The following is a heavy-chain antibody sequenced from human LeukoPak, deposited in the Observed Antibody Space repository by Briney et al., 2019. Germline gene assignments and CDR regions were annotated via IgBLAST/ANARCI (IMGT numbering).Heavy chain of an antibody. D-gene: IGHD3-3*01. CDR2: IAYHGTNE. Sequence: GGSLRLSCVASGFNFSNHAMHWVRQTPGKAAECVAVIAYHGTNEYDADSVKGRFTTSRDNSTNRLYLQMKSLTPEDTDVYYCARDRDFWGYGGMDVWGQGTTVTVSS. J-gene: IGHJ6*02. CDR3: ARDRDFWGYGGMDV. CDR1: GFNFSNHA. V-gene: IGHV3-30-3*01.